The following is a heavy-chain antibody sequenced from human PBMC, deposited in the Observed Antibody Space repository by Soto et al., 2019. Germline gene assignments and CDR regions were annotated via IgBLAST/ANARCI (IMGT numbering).Heavy chain of an antibody. J-gene: IGHJ6*03. Sequence: SETLSLTCAVSSGSISSSNWWSWVRQPPGKGLEWIGEIYHSGSTNYNPSLKSRVTISVDKSKNQFSLKLSSVTAADTAVYYCARVDLQSPYYYYYVDVWGKGTTVTVSS. V-gene: IGHV4-4*02. CDR3: ARVDLQSPYYYYYVDV. CDR1: SGSISSSNW. D-gene: IGHD4-4*01. CDR2: IYHSGST.